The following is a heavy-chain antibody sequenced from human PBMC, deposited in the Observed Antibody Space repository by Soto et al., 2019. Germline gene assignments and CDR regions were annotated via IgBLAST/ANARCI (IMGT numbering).Heavy chain of an antibody. Sequence: GESLKISCAASGFTFSSYSMNWVRQAPGKGLEWVSYISSSSSTIYYADSVKGRFTISRDNAKNSLYLQMNSLRDEDTAVYYCARDRFWSGPRGNWFDPWGQGTLVTVSS. CDR2: ISSSSSTI. CDR3: ARDRFWSGPRGNWFDP. D-gene: IGHD3-3*01. V-gene: IGHV3-48*02. CDR1: GFTFSSYS. J-gene: IGHJ5*02.